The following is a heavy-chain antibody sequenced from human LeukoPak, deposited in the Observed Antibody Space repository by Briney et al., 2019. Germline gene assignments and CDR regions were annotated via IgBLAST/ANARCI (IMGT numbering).Heavy chain of an antibody. CDR1: GFTFSSYA. J-gene: IGHJ4*02. D-gene: IGHD6-6*01. V-gene: IGHV3-30-3*01. CDR2: ISYDGSNK. Sequence: PGGSLVLSCAASGFTFSSYAMHWVRQAPGKGLEWVAVISYDGSNKYYADSVKGRFTISRDNSKNTLYLQMNSLRAEDTAVYYCARVEDQVVLLRAMDYWGQGTLVTVSS. CDR3: ARVEDQVVLLRAMDY.